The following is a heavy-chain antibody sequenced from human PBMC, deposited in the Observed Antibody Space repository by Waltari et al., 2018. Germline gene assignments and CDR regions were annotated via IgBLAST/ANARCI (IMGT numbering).Heavy chain of an antibody. J-gene: IGHJ3*02. CDR1: GGSLRGYY. D-gene: IGHD3-22*01. Sequence: QVQLQQWGAGLLKPSETLSLTCAVYGGSLRGYYWSWIRQHPGTGLEWMGEINHSGRTNYCPSRLRRFTTSIDTSNNQCPLKLSSVTAAHTAVYYCSRRTIRHYVISGYYCAVGSSSAFDIWGQGAMVTGAS. V-gene: IGHV4-34*01. CDR3: SRRTIRHYVISGYYCAVGSSSAFDI. CDR2: INHSGRT.